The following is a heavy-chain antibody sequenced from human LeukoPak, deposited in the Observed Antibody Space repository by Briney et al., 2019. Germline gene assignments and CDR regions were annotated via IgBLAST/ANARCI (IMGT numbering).Heavy chain of an antibody. CDR3: ARVVVAVAGTGDY. V-gene: IGHV4-34*01. D-gene: IGHD6-19*01. CDR2: INHSGST. CDR1: GGSFSGYY. Sequence: PSETLSLTCAVYGGSFSGYYWSWIRQPPGKGLEWIGEINHSGSTNYNPSLKSRVTISVDTSKNQSSLKLSSVTAADTAVYYCARVVVAVAGTGDYWGQGTLVTVSS. J-gene: IGHJ4*02.